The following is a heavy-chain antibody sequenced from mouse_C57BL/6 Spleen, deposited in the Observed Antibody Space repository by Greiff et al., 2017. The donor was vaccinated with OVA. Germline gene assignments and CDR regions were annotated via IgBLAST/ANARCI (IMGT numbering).Heavy chain of an antibody. CDR2: FYPGSGSI. J-gene: IGHJ2*01. D-gene: IGHD4-1*01. Sequence: VHLVESGAELVKPGASVKLSCKASGYTFTEYTIHWVKQRSGQGLEWIGWFYPGSGSIKYNEKFKDKATLTADKSSSTVYMELSRLTSEDSAVYFCASSNWAYYFDYWGQGTTLTVSS. CDR1: GYTFTEYT. CDR3: ASSNWAYYFDY. V-gene: IGHV1-62-2*01.